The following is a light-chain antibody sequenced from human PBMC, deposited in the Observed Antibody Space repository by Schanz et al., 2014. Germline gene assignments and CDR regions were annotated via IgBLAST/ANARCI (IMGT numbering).Light chain of an antibody. J-gene: IGKJ2*01. Sequence: EIVLTQSPGTLSLSPGERATLSCRASQSVSGSYLAWYQQKPGQAPRLLIYGASTRATGIPDRFSGSGSGTGSGTDFTLTISRLEPEDFAVYYCQQRSNWPLFGQGTKLEIK. CDR3: QQRSNWPL. V-gene: IGKV3D-20*02. CDR2: GAS. CDR1: QSVSGSY.